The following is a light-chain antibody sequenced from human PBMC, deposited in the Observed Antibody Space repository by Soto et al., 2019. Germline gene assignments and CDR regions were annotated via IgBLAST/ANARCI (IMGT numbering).Light chain of an antibody. CDR2: GNS. Sequence: QSVLTQPPSVSGAPGQRVTISCTGSSSNIGAGYDVHWYQQLPGTAPKLLIYGNSNRPSGVPVRFSGSKSGTSASLAITGLQAEDEADYYCQSYDSSLSGSRVVFGGGTKLTVL. CDR3: QSYDSSLSGSRVV. V-gene: IGLV1-40*01. J-gene: IGLJ2*01. CDR1: SSNIGAGYD.